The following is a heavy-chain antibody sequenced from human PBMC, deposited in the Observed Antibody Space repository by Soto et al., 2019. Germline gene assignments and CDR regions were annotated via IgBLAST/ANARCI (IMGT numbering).Heavy chain of an antibody. J-gene: IGHJ4*02. CDR3: ARHIGRIVVVVAAPRWYFDY. V-gene: IGHV4-34*01. D-gene: IGHD2-15*01. CDR2: IYYSGST. Sequence: PSETLSLTCAVYGGSFSGYYWSWIRQPPGKGLEWIGSIYYSGSTYYNPSLKSRVTISVDTSKNQFSLKLSSVTAADTAVYYCARHIGRIVVVVAAPRWYFDYWGQGTLVTVSS. CDR1: GGSFSGYY.